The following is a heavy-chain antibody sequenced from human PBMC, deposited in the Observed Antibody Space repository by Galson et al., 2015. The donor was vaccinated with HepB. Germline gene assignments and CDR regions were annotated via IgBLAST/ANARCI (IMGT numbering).Heavy chain of an antibody. CDR2: IIPRIGTA. CDR3: ARGVVVVPAASKYYYYAMDV. V-gene: IGHV1-69*13. J-gene: IGHJ6*02. D-gene: IGHD2-2*01. CDR1: GGNISSYT. Sequence: SVKVSCKASGGNISSYTVNWLRQAPGQGLEWMGGIIPRIGTADFPQKFKGRVTITADASTGTVYMELRSLGSEDAAVYFCARGVVVVPAASKYYYYAMDVWGQGTTVTVSS.